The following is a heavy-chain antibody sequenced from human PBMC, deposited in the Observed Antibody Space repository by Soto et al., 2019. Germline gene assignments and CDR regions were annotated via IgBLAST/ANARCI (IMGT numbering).Heavy chain of an antibody. CDR2: ISSSSSYI. CDR3: AREEDTAMVTFDY. J-gene: IGHJ4*02. CDR1: GFTFSSYS. Sequence: GGSLRLSCAASGFTFSSYSMNWVRQAPGKGLEWVSSISSSSSYIYYADSVKGRFTISRDNAKNSLYLQMNSLRAEDTAVYYCAREEDTAMVTFDYWGQGTLVTVSS. D-gene: IGHD5-18*01. V-gene: IGHV3-21*01.